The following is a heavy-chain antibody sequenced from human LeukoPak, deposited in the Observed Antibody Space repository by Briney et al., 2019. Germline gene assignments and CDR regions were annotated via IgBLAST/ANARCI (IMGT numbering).Heavy chain of an antibody. V-gene: IGHV3-21*01. CDR1: GFTVSSYS. CDR3: ARVAVAGPTGWFDP. Sequence: GGSLRLSCAASGFTVSSYSMNWVRQAPGEGLEWVSSISSSSSYIYYADSVKGRFTISRDNAKNSLYLQMNSLRAEDTAVYYCARVAVAGPTGWFDPWGQGTLVTVSS. D-gene: IGHD6-13*01. CDR2: ISSSSSYI. J-gene: IGHJ5*02.